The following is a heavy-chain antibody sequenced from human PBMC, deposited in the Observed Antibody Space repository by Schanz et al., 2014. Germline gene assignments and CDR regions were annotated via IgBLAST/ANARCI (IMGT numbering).Heavy chain of an antibody. CDR3: AYYDVLTGFDY. V-gene: IGHV3-33*01. CDR1: GLNFDYYG. CDR2: IGYDGSEK. J-gene: IGHJ4*02. Sequence: QVQLVESGGGVVQPGRSLRLSCATSGLNFDYYGMNWVRQAPGKGLEWVANIGYDGSEKYYVDSVKGRFTISRDNSKNTLYLQINNLRAEDTAVYYCAYYDVLTGFDYWGQGTQVTVSS. D-gene: IGHD3-9*01.